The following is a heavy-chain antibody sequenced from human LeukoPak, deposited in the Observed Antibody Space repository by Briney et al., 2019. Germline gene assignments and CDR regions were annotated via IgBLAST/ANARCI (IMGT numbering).Heavy chain of an antibody. J-gene: IGHJ1*01. D-gene: IGHD1-20*01. CDR1: GGTFSNYT. V-gene: IGHV1-69*05. CDR3: AALGIT. Sequence: SVKVSCKASGGTFSNYTLSWVRQAPGKGLQWMGGLIPMFSAAHYPQKFQGSLTITTDQSTSTVYMEMSTLTYADTAVYYCAALGITWSQGRLVTVSS. CDR2: LIPMFSAA.